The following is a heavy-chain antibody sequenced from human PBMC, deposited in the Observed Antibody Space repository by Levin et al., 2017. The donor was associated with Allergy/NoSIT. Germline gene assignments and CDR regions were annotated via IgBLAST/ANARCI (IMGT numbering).Heavy chain of an antibody. J-gene: IGHJ4*02. CDR1: GGSLSGSY. V-gene: IGHV4-34*01. D-gene: IGHD6-19*01. CDR3: ARSVAGFDY. CDR2: INDSANT. Sequence: PSETLSLTCAVYGGSLSGSYWTWIRQPPGKGLEWIGEINDSANTNFNPSLKSRVTMSEDTSKNQFSLKLRSVTAADTAVYYCARSVAGFDYWGQGTLVTVSS.